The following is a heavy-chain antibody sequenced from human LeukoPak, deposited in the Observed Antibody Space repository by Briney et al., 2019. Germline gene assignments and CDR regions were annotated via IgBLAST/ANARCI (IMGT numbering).Heavy chain of an antibody. V-gene: IGHV4-34*01. CDR1: GGSFSGYY. CDR2: INHSGST. J-gene: IGHJ5*02. CDR3: AGEAGYSSTINWFDP. Sequence: PSETLSLTCAVYGGSFSGYYWRWLRQPPGKGLEWVGEINHSGSTNYNPSLKSRVTISVDTSKNQFSLKLSSVTAPDTAVYYCAGEAGYSSTINWFDPWGQGTLVTASS. D-gene: IGHD6-13*01.